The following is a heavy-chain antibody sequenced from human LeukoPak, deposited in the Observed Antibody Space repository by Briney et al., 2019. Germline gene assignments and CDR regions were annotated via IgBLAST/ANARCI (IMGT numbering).Heavy chain of an antibody. CDR1: GASISTFY. CDR2: IYYSGTT. Sequence: PSETLSLTCTASGASISTFYWSWIRQPPGKGLEWIGYIYYSGTTNYNPSLKSRVTISVDMSKSQFSLTLSSVTAADTALYYCARHGPLYDIWSAQFYFDYWGQGTLVAVSS. V-gene: IGHV4-59*08. J-gene: IGHJ4*02. CDR3: ARHGPLYDIWSAQFYFDY. D-gene: IGHD3-3*01.